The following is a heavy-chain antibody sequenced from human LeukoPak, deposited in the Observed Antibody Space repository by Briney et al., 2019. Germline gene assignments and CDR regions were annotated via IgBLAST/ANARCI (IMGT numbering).Heavy chain of an antibody. CDR1: GGSISSYY. V-gene: IGHV4-4*07. CDR2: IYTSGST. D-gene: IGHD6-13*01. CDR3: ARVRQQLRGIHYYYYMDV. J-gene: IGHJ6*03. Sequence: PSETLSLTCTVSGGSISSYYWSWIRQPAGKGLEWIGRIYTSGSTNYNPSLKSRVTMSVDTSKNQFSLKLSSVTAADTAVYYCARVRQQLRGIHYYYYMDVWGKGTTVTVSS.